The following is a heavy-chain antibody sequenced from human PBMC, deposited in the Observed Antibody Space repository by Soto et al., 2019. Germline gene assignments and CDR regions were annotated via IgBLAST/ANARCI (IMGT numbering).Heavy chain of an antibody. CDR2: IIPIFGTA. D-gene: IGHD5-18*01. Sequence: QVQLVQSGAEVKKPGSSVKVSCKASGGTFSSYAISWVRQAPGQGLEWMGGIIPIFGTANYAQKFQGRVTITADESTSTAYMELSSLRSEDTAVYYCARDLGGGDTAMVKVFDYWGQGTLVTVSS. J-gene: IGHJ4*02. V-gene: IGHV1-69*01. CDR1: GGTFSSYA. CDR3: ARDLGGGDTAMVKVFDY.